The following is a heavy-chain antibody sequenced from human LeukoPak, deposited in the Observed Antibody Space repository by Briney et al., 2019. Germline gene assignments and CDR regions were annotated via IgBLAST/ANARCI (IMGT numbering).Heavy chain of an antibody. CDR3: ARGLDDSSGY. Sequence: SVKVFCKASGGTFSSYAISWVRQAPGQGLEWMGRIIPILGIANYAQKFQGRVTITADKSTSTAYMELSSLRSEDTAVYYCARGLDDSSGYWGQGTLVTVSS. J-gene: IGHJ4*02. V-gene: IGHV1-69*04. CDR2: IIPILGIA. D-gene: IGHD3-22*01. CDR1: GGTFSSYA.